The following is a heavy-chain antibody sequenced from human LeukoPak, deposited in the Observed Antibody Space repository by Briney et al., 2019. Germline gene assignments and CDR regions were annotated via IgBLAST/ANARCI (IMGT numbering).Heavy chain of an antibody. CDR2: IIPIFGTA. Sequence: GASVKVSCKASGYTFTTYYMHWVRQAPGQGLEWMGGIIPIFGTANYAQKFQGRVTITTDESTSTAYMELSSLRSEDTAVYYCARVWDIVATITADDWYFDLWGRGTLVTVSS. J-gene: IGHJ2*01. V-gene: IGHV1-69*05. D-gene: IGHD5-12*01. CDR3: ARVWDIVATITADDWYFDL. CDR1: GYTFTTYY.